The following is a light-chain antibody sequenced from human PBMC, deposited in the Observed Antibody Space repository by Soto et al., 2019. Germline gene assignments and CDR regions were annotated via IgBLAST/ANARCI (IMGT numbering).Light chain of an antibody. Sequence: DIKMTQSPSTLSGSVGDRVTITCRASQTISSWLAWYQQKPGKAPKLLIYKASTLKSGVPSRFSGSGSGTDFALTINSLQPEDFATYYCQQSYTTPRLSFGGGTKVDIK. CDR1: QTISSW. V-gene: IGKV1-5*03. CDR3: QQSYTTPRLS. J-gene: IGKJ4*01. CDR2: KAS.